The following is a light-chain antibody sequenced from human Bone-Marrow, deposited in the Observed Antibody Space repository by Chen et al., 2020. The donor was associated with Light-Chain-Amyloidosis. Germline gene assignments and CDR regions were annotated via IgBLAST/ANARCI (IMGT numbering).Light chain of an antibody. CDR2: GSS. CDR3: QQYGTSPLT. Sequence: EIVLTQSPGTLSLSPGEGANLSCRASQTISSNYLTWYQQKFGQAPRLLIYGSSSRANGLPDRFTGSGSGTDFTLTINRLEPEDFAMYYCQQYGTSPLTFGGGTKVELK. CDR1: QTISSNY. J-gene: IGKJ4*01. V-gene: IGKV3-20*01.